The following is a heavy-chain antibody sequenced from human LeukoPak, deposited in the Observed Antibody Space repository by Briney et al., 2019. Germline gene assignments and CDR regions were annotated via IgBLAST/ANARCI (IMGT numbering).Heavy chain of an antibody. J-gene: IGHJ4*02. CDR3: ARGWLQSGFDS. CDR1: GYTFTSYD. Sequence: GASVKASCKASGYTFTSYDINWVRQATGQGLEWMGWMNPNSGNTAYAQKFQGRVIMTRNTSISTAYMELSSLTAEDTAVYYCARGWLQSGFDSWGQGTLVTVSS. CDR2: MNPNSGNT. V-gene: IGHV1-8*01. D-gene: IGHD5-24*01.